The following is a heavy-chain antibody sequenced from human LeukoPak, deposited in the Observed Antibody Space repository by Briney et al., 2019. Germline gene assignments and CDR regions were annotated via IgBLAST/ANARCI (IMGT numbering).Heavy chain of an antibody. Sequence: ASVKVSCKASGYTFTSYGISWVRQAPGQGLEWMGWISAYNGNTNYAQKLQGRVTMTTDTSTSTAYMELRSLRSDDTAVYYCARVTYYYDSSGYYPYYFDYWGQGTLVTVSS. D-gene: IGHD3-22*01. CDR3: ARVTYYYDSSGYYPYYFDY. CDR1: GYTFTSYG. V-gene: IGHV1-18*01. CDR2: ISAYNGNT. J-gene: IGHJ4*02.